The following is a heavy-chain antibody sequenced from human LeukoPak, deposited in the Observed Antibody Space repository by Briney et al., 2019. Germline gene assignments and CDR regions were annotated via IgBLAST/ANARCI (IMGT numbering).Heavy chain of an antibody. CDR2: ISWNSGSI. CDR1: GFTFDDYA. CDR3: AKGRGYSYGYDAFDI. J-gene: IGHJ3*02. Sequence: GGSLRLSCAASGFTFDDYAMHWVRQAPGKGLEWVSGISWNSGSIGYADSVKGRFTISRDNAKNSLYLQMNSLRAEDTALYYCAKGRGYSYGYDAFDIWGQGTTVTVSS. V-gene: IGHV3-9*01. D-gene: IGHD5-18*01.